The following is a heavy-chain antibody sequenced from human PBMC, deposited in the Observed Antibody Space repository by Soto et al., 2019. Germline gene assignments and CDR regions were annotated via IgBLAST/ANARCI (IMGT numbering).Heavy chain of an antibody. CDR2: INHSGST. J-gene: IGHJ4*02. CDR1: GGSFSGYY. V-gene: IGHV4-34*01. Sequence: SETLSLTCAVYGGSFSGYYWSWIRQPPGKGLEWIGEINHSGSTNYNPSLKSRVTISVDTSKNQFSLKLSSVTAADTAVYYCARGFHGSGSYRYWGQGTLVTVSS. CDR3: ARGFHGSGSYRY. D-gene: IGHD3-10*01.